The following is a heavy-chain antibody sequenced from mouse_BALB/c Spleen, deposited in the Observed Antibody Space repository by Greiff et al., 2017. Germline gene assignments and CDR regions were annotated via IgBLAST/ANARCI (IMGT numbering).Heavy chain of an antibody. J-gene: IGHJ2*01. CDR3: ARYGYDSYFDY. CDR1: GYAFSSYW. D-gene: IGHD2-2*01. CDR2: IYPGDGDT. Sequence: QVQLKESGAELVRPGSSVKISCKASGYAFSSYWMNWVKQRPGQGLEWIGQIYPGDGDTNYNGKFKGKATLTADKSSSTAYMQLSSLTSEDSAVYFCARYGYDSYFDYWGQGTTLTVSS. V-gene: IGHV1-80*01.